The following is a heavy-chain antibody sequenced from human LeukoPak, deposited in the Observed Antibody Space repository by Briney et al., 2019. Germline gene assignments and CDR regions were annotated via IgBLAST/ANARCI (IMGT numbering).Heavy chain of an antibody. CDR2: ISYDGSNK. D-gene: IGHD6-13*01. V-gene: IGHV3-30-3*01. Sequence: GGSLRLSCAASGFTFSSYAMHWVRQAPGKGLEWVAVISYDGSNKYYADSVKGRFTISRDNSKNTLYLQMNSLRAEDTAVYYCYSSSWDDYYFDYWGQGTLVTVSS. J-gene: IGHJ4*02. CDR3: YSSSWDDYYFDY. CDR1: GFTFSSYA.